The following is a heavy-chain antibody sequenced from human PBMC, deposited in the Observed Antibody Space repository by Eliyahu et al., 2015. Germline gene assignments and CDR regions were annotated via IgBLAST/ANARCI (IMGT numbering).Heavy chain of an antibody. CDR1: GYRFSTYW. V-gene: IGHV5-51*03. CDR3: ARTDGSSYDXNFDL. CDR2: IYPGXSDT. Sequence: EVQLVQSGAEVKKPGXSLKISCKGLGYRFSTYWTGWVRQMPGKGLXWVGIIYPGXSDTKYSPSFQGQVTVSVDKSXNTAYLQWSSLKASDSAMYYCARTDGSSYDXNFDLWGRGTLVTVSS. J-gene: IGHJ2*01. D-gene: IGHD3-22*01.